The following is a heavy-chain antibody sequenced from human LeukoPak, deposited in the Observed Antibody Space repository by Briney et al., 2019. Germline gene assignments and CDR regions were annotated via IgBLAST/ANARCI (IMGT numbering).Heavy chain of an antibody. Sequence: SETLSLTCAVSGGSIGINNWWSWVRQPPGKGLEWIGEIYYNGNTNYNPSLKSRVTISVDKSKNQFSVKLSSVTVADTAVYYCARGDSSGYSYYFDYWGQGTLVTVSS. D-gene: IGHD3-22*01. CDR3: ARGDSSGYSYYFDY. CDR2: IYYNGNT. J-gene: IGHJ4*02. V-gene: IGHV4-4*02. CDR1: GGSIGINNW.